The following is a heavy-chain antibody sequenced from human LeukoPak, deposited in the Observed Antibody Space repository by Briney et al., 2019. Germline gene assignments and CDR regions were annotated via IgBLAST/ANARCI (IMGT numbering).Heavy chain of an antibody. Sequence: ASVKVSCKASGYTFTSYGISWVRQAPGQGLEWMGWISAYNGNTNYAQKLQGRVTMTTDTSTSTAYMELRSLRSDDTAVYYCASDLYCSGGSCYPGGMDVWGQGTTVTVSS. D-gene: IGHD2-15*01. CDR2: ISAYNGNT. V-gene: IGHV1-18*01. CDR1: GYTFTSYG. J-gene: IGHJ6*02. CDR3: ASDLYCSGGSCYPGGMDV.